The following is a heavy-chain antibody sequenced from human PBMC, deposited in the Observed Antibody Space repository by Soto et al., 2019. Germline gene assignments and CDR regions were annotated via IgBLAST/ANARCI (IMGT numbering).Heavy chain of an antibody. D-gene: IGHD6-25*01. Sequence: SETLSLTCTVSGVSISNSHYYWSWIRQAPGKGLEWIGYISYSGSTYYNPSLESRLTMSIDTSKSQFFLKLSSVSAADTAVYFCARDPDAAPDFWGQGTLVTVS. CDR1: GVSISNSHYY. CDR3: ARDPDAAPDF. V-gene: IGHV4-30-4*01. J-gene: IGHJ4*02. CDR2: ISYSGST.